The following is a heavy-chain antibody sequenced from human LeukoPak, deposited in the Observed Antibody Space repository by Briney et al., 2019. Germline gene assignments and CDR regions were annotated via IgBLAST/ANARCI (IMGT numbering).Heavy chain of an antibody. V-gene: IGHV3-33*01. CDR1: GFTFSSYG. J-gene: IGHJ4*02. CDR3: AGAMGYNLFDY. Sequence: PGRSLRLSCAASGFTFSSYGMHWVRQAPGKGLEWVAVIWYDGSNKYYADSVKGRFTISRDNSKNTLYLQMNSLRGEDTAVYYCAGAMGYNLFDYWGQGALVTVSS. CDR2: IWYDGSNK. D-gene: IGHD5-24*01.